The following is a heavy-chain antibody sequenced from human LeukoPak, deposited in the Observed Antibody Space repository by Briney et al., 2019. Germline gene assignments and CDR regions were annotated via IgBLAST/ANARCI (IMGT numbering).Heavy chain of an antibody. D-gene: IGHD5-18*01. CDR3: AKTKIEYSYGPFDY. CDR2: ISYDGSNK. Sequence: GGSLRLSCAASGFTFSSYAMHWVRQAPGKGLEWVAVISYDGSNKYYADSVKGRFTISRDNSKNTLYLQMNSLRAEDTAVYYCAKTKIEYSYGPFDYWGQGTLVTVSS. J-gene: IGHJ4*02. V-gene: IGHV3-30-3*02. CDR1: GFTFSSYA.